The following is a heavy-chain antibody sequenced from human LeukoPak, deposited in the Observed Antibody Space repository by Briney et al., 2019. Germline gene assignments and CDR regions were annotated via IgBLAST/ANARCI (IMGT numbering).Heavy chain of an antibody. J-gene: IGHJ4*02. V-gene: IGHV3-74*01. CDR3: AKASSSGWYPHYFDY. CDR2: INSDGSST. D-gene: IGHD6-19*01. CDR1: GFTFSSYW. Sequence: GGSLRLSCAASGFTFSSYWMHWVRQAPGKGLVWVSRINSDGSSTSYADSVKGRFTISRDNAKNTLYLQMNSLRAEDTAVYYCAKASSSGWYPHYFDYWGQGTLVTVSS.